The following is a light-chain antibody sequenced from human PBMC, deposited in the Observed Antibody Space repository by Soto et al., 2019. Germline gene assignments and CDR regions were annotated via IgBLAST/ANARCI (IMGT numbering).Light chain of an antibody. Sequence: DVVMTQSPLSLPVTLGQPASISCRSSQSLVYSDGNTYLNWFQQRPSQSPRRLIYKVSNRDSGVPDRFSGSGSGTDFTLKISRVEAEDVGYYYCMHGTHWPWTFGQGTKVEIK. CDR3: MHGTHWPWT. V-gene: IGKV2-30*01. J-gene: IGKJ1*01. CDR2: KVS. CDR1: QSLVYSDGNTY.